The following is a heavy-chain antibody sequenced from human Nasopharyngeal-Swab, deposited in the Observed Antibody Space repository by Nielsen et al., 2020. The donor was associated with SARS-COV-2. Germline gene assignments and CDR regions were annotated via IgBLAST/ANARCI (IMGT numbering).Heavy chain of an antibody. CDR1: GGTFSSYA. V-gene: IGHV1-69*04. CDR3: ARALVVVPAAIHYYYGMDV. Sequence: SVKVSCKASGGTFSSYAISWVRQAPGQGLEWMGRIIPILGIANYAQKFQGRVTITADKSTSTAYMGLSSLRSEDTAVYYCARALVVVPAAIHYYYGMDVWGQGTTVTVSS. J-gene: IGHJ6*02. D-gene: IGHD2-2*01. CDR2: IIPILGIA.